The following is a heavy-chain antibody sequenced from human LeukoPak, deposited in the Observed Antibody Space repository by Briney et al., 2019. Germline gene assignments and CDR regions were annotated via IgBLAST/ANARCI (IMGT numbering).Heavy chain of an antibody. CDR2: INPISGGT. V-gene: IGHV1-2*06. CDR1: GYTFTSYG. D-gene: IGHD3-9*01. Sequence: GASVKVSFKASGYTFTSYGISWVRQAPGQGLEWMGRINPISGGTNYAQKFQGRVTMTRDTSISTAYMELSRLRSGDTAVYYCTREFYDTLTGYSSAMDVWGQGTTVTVSS. CDR3: TREFYDTLTGYSSAMDV. J-gene: IGHJ6*02.